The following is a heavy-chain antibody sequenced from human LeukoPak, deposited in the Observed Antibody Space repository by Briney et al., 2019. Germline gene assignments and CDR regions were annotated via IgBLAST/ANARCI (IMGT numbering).Heavy chain of an antibody. CDR2: ITGNGVST. D-gene: IGHD2-15*01. V-gene: IGHV3-23*01. J-gene: IGHJ4*02. CDR1: GFTFSSYA. CDR3: AKGTVASCSGGSCYPFDC. Sequence: GGSLRLSCAASGFTFSSYAMSWVHQAPGKGLEWVSAITGNGVSTFHTNSVKGRFTISRDNSKNTLYLQMNSLRAEDTALYYCAKGTVASCSGGSCYPFDCWGQGTLVTVSS.